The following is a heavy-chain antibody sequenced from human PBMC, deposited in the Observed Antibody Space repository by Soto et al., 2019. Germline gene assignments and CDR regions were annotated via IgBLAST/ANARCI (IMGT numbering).Heavy chain of an antibody. V-gene: IGHV4-39*01. J-gene: IGHJ2*01. CDR3: AGHAYWYFDL. Sequence: SETLSLTCTVSGGSISSSSYYWGWIRQPPGKGLEWIGSIYYSGSTYYNPSLKSRVTISVDTSKNQFSLKLSSVTAADTAVYYCAGHAYWYFDLWGRGTLVTVSS. CDR2: IYYSGST. CDR1: GGSISSSSYY.